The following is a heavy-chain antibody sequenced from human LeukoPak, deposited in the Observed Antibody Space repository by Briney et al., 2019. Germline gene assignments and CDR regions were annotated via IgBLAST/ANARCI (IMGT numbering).Heavy chain of an antibody. CDR2: FDPEDGET. CDR3: TTDSGSYGNDYLY. J-gene: IGHJ4*02. CDR1: GYTLTELA. V-gene: IGHV1-24*01. D-gene: IGHD1-26*01. Sequence: AAVKVSCKVSGYTLTELAMHWVRQVPGKGLEWMGGFDPEDGETIYAQKFQGRVTMTEDTSTDTAYMEPSSLGSEDTAVYYCTTDSGSYGNDYLYWGQGTLVTVSS.